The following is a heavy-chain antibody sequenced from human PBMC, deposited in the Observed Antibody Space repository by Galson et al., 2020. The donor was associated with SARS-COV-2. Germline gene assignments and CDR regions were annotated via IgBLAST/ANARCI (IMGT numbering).Heavy chain of an antibody. Sequence: GGSLRLSCAASGFTFSRFWMTWVRQAPGRGLEWVANIKQDGSEKYYVDSVRGRFTISRDNAKNSLYLQTNSLRAEDTAVYYCAREGSNYGSGHGDFWGQGTLVTVSS. V-gene: IGHV3-7*03. CDR3: AREGSNYGSGHGDF. J-gene: IGHJ4*02. CDR1: GFTFSRFW. CDR2: IKQDGSEK. D-gene: IGHD3-10*01.